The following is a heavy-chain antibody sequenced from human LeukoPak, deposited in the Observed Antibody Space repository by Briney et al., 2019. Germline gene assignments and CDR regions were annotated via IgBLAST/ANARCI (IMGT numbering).Heavy chain of an antibody. CDR2: INPNSGGT. J-gene: IGHJ4*02. Sequence: ASVKVSCKASGYTFTGYYMHWVRQAPGQGLEWMGWINPNSGGTNYAQKFQGRVTMTRDTSISTDYMELSRLRSDDTAFYYCARDSAIRRITMIHDYWGQGTLVTVSS. D-gene: IGHD3-22*01. CDR1: GYTFTGYY. V-gene: IGHV1-2*02. CDR3: ARDSAIRRITMIHDY.